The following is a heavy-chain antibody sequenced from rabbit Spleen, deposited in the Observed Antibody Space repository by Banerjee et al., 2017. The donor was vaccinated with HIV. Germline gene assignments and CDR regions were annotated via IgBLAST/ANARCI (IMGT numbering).Heavy chain of an antibody. CDR3: GRAGEGGYGYLDL. Sequence: QSLEESWGALVKPGASLTLTCKASGFSFSSSYYMCWVRQAPGKGLEWIGGINTGSSGSIDYASWAKGRFTITRSTSLNTVTLQMTSLTAADTATFFCGRAGEGGYGYLDLWGPGTLVTVS. V-gene: IGHV1S40*01. CDR1: GFSFSSSYY. D-gene: IGHD2-1*01. J-gene: IGHJ4*01. CDR2: INTGSSGSI.